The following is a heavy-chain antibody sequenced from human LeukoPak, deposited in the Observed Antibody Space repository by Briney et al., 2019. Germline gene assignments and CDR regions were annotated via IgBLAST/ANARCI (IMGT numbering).Heavy chain of an antibody. CDR3: VKSGGYGLIDY. Sequence: PSETLSLTCAVSGSSISGSGYNWGRIRPPQGKGLEWIGNIYSSGSTYYNASLQRRVTISIDTSKNQFSLRLSSVTAADTAMYYCVKSGGYGLIDYWGQGTRVTVSS. CDR1: GSSISGSGYN. J-gene: IGHJ4*02. V-gene: IGHV4-39*01. D-gene: IGHD1-26*01. CDR2: IYSSGST.